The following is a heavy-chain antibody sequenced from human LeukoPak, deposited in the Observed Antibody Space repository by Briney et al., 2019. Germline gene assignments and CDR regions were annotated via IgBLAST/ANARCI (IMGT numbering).Heavy chain of an antibody. V-gene: IGHV4-4*07. J-gene: IGHJ4*02. CDR1: GGSISSYY. CDR3: ARGGISTSLDY. CDR2: IYSSRST. D-gene: IGHD2-2*01. Sequence: SETLSLTCTVSGGSISSYYWSWIRQPAGKGLEWIGRIYSSRSTNYNPSLKSRVTMSGDTSKNQISLKLSSVTAADTAVYYCARGGISTSLDYWGQGTLVTVSS.